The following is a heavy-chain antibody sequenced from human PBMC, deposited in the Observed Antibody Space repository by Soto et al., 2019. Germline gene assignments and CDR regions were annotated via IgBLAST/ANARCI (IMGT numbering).Heavy chain of an antibody. J-gene: IGHJ4*02. CDR3: ARGTRSGSYLIDY. D-gene: IGHD3-10*01. Sequence: QVQLVESGGGVVQPGRSLRISWAASGFNFNNFAIHWVRQPPGKGLVWVALIWNDGSNEKYAESVKGRFTISRDNSKNTVYLQMDSLRVEDTALYYCARGTRSGSYLIDYWGQGTLVTVSS. CDR2: IWNDGSNE. CDR1: GFNFNNFA. V-gene: IGHV3-33*03.